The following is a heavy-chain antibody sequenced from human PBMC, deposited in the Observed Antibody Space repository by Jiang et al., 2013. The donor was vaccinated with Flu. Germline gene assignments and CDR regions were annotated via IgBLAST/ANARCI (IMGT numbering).Heavy chain of an antibody. J-gene: IGHJ6*02. Sequence: WMGWISAYNGNTNYAQKLQGRVTMTTDTSTSTAYMELRSLRSDDTAVYYCARNMLYYYYGMDVWGQGTTVTVSS. CDR3: ARNMLYYYYGMDV. CDR2: ISAYNGNT. V-gene: IGHV1-18*01. D-gene: IGHD2-8*01.